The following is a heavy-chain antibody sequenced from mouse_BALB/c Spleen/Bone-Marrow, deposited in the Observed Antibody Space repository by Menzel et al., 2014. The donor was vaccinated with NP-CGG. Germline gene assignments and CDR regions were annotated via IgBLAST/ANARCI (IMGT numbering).Heavy chain of an antibody. V-gene: IGHV1-54*01. CDR2: INPGSGGT. CDR3: ARGDYRSYYFDY. D-gene: IGHD2-14*01. J-gene: IGHJ2*01. Sequence: QVQLQQPGAELVRPGTSVKVSCKASGYAFTNYLIEWVKQRPGQGLEWIGVINPGSGGTNYNEKFEGKATLTADKSSSTAYMQLSSLTSDDSAVYFCARGDYRSYYFDYWGQGTTLTVSS. CDR1: GYAFTNYL.